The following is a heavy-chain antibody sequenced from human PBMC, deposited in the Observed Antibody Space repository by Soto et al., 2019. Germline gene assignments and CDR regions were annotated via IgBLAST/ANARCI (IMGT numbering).Heavy chain of an antibody. CDR1: GFSFSDYA. CDR3: AREKVPGTILLDF. Sequence: PGGSLRLSCAGSGFSFSDYALAWVRQTPGQGLEWVSAVRNSGFATFYADSVQGRFTISRDNSKSMLYLQMNSLRAEDTAIYYCAREKVPGTILLDFWGQGALVTVSS. J-gene: IGHJ4*02. D-gene: IGHD6-19*01. CDR2: VRNSGFAT. V-gene: IGHV3-23*01.